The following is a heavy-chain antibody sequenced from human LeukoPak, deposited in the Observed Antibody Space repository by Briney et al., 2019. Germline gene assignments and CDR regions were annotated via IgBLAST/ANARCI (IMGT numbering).Heavy chain of an antibody. Sequence: SETLSLTCTVSGGSISSGDYYWSWIRQPPGKGLEWIGSIYHSGSTYYNPSLKSRVTISVDTSKNQFSLKLSSVTAADTAVYYCARVGGSGSYFYHWGQGTLVTVSS. J-gene: IGHJ4*02. V-gene: IGHV4-39*07. CDR2: IYHSGST. D-gene: IGHD3-10*01. CDR3: ARVGGSGSYFYH. CDR1: GGSISSGDYY.